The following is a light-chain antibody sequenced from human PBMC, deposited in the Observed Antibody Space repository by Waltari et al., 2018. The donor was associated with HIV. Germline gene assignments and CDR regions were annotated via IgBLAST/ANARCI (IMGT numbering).Light chain of an antibody. CDR1: TSNIGSPSG. CDR3: QSYDNILRRVV. V-gene: IGLV1-40*01. J-gene: IGLJ2*01. Sequence: QSGLTQPPSVSGAPGQTVTISCTGSTSNIGSPSGVHWYQQLTGAAPQLLIYDINIRPSGAPDRFSASQSDTSASLAITGLQPEDEADYYCQSYDNILRRVVFGGGTKLTVL. CDR2: DIN.